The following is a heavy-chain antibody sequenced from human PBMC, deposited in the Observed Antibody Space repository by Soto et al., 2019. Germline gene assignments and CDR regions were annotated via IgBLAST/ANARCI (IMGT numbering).Heavy chain of an antibody. V-gene: IGHV1-69*01. Sequence: QVQLVQSGAEVKKPGSSVKVSCKASGGTFSSYAISWVRQAPGQGLEWRGGIIPIFGTANYAQKFQGRVTINADEYTSTAYMEVSSLRSEDTDVYYCARGGNYYDSSGYYWLDYWGQGTLVTVSS. J-gene: IGHJ4*02. CDR3: ARGGNYYDSSGYYWLDY. CDR2: IIPIFGTA. CDR1: GGTFSSYA. D-gene: IGHD3-22*01.